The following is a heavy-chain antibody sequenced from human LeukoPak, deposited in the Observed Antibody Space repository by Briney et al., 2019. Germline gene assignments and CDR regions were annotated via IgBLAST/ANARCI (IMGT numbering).Heavy chain of an antibody. D-gene: IGHD3-10*01. Sequence: ASVKVSCKASGYAFTGYYMHWVRRAPGQGLEWMGWINPNSGGTNYAQKFQGRVTMTRDTSISTAYMELSRLRSDDTAVYYCARVTRGVPDFDYWGQGTLVTVSS. CDR1: GYAFTGYY. V-gene: IGHV1-2*02. CDR2: INPNSGGT. J-gene: IGHJ4*02. CDR3: ARVTRGVPDFDY.